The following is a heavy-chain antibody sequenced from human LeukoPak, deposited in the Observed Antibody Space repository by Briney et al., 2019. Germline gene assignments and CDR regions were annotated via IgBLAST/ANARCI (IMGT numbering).Heavy chain of an antibody. CDR3: TSRPAVEMATVGDY. J-gene: IGHJ4*02. CDR1: GFNFSGSA. V-gene: IGHV3-73*01. CDR2: IRSKANSYAT. Sequence: GGSLRLSCAASGFNFSGSAMHWVRQASGEGLEWVGRIRSKANSYATAYAAPVSGRFTISRDDSKNTAYLQMNSLITEDTAVYYCTSRPAVEMATVGDYWGQGTLVTVSS. D-gene: IGHD5-24*01.